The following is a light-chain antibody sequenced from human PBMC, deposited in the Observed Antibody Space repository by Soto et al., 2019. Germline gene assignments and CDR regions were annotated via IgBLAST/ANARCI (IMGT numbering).Light chain of an antibody. CDR1: SSDVGAYNY. CDR2: DVS. V-gene: IGLV2-11*01. CDR3: CSYAGSYSWV. Sequence: QSALTQPRSVSRSPGQSVTISCTGTSSDVGAYNYVSWYQHHPGKAPKVMIYDVSERPSGVPDRFSGSKSDNKASLTISGLQAEDEPDYYCCSYAGSYSWVFGGGTKLTIL. J-gene: IGLJ3*02.